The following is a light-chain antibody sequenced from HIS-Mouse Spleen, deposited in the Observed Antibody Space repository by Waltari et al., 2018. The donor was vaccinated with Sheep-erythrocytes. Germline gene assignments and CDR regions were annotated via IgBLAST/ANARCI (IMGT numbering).Light chain of an antibody. J-gene: IGKJ4*01. Sequence: DIVMTQSPDSLAVSLGERATINCKSSQSVLYSSNNKNYLAWYQQKPGQPPKLLIYWASTRESGVPDRFSGSGSGTDFTLPISSLQAEDVAVYYCQQYYSTPLTFGGGTK. V-gene: IGKV4-1*01. CDR1: QSVLYSSNNKNY. CDR2: WAS. CDR3: QQYYSTPLT.